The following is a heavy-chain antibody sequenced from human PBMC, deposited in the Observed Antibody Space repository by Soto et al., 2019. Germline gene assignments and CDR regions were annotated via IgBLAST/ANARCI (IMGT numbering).Heavy chain of an antibody. CDR1: GGTFSSYA. V-gene: IGHV1-69*13. CDR2: IIPIFGTA. CDR3: ASRGITGTDFDY. Sequence: SVKVSCKASGGTFSSYAISWVRQAPGQGLEWMGGIIPIFGTANYAQKFQGRVTITADESTSTAYMELSSLRSEDTAVYYCASRGITGTDFDYWGQGTLVTVSS. D-gene: IGHD1-20*01. J-gene: IGHJ4*02.